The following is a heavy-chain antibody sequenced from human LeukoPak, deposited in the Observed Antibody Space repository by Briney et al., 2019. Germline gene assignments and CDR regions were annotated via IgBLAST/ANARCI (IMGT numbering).Heavy chain of an antibody. CDR2: ISFSGANT. CDR1: GFTFSDSA. D-gene: IGHD5-24*01. Sequence: GGSLRLSCAASGFTFSDSAMSWGRQAPGKGLEWVSLISFSGANTYYADSVKGRFTISRDNSKDTLYLLMNSLRAEDTAIYYCARDIQLSTWGLGTMVTVSS. CDR3: ARDIQLST. J-gene: IGHJ3*01. V-gene: IGHV3-23*01.